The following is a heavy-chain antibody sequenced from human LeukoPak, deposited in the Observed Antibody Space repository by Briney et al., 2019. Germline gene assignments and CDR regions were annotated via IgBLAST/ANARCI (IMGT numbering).Heavy chain of an antibody. CDR1: GFSSTNYW. CDR2: IYPDHSDT. D-gene: IGHD3-22*01. V-gene: IGHV5-51*01. CDR3: ARLYYDSSGYPDY. J-gene: IGHJ4*02. Sequence: GASPQTCSNGGGFSSTNYWIWSGRQMPRKGLGLVGIIYPDHSDTRYSPSFKGQVTISADKSISTAYLQWSILKASDTAMYYCARLYYDSSGYPDYWGQGTLVTVSS.